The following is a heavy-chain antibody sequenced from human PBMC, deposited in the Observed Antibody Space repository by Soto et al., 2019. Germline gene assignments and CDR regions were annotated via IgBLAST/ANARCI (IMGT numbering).Heavy chain of an antibody. CDR1: GFIFSSYD. CDR2: IGNAGDT. V-gene: IGHV3-13*01. CDR3: ARRAYGGSGAFDI. Sequence: VQLVESGGGLVQPGGSLRLSCAGSGFIFSSYDMYWVRQATGKGLEWVSTIGNAGDTYYPGSVKGRFTISRENAKNSLYLQMNSLRAGDTAVYYCARRAYGGSGAFDIWGQGTMVTVSS. D-gene: IGHD2-15*01. J-gene: IGHJ3*02.